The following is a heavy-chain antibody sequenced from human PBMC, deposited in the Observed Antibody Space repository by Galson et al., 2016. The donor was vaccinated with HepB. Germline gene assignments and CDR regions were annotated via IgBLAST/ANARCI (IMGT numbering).Heavy chain of an antibody. J-gene: IGHJ4*02. CDR3: ARGTGVTVLDY. CDR2: IKEDGGEK. D-gene: IGHD3-10*01. CDR1: GFTFSGHW. Sequence: SLRLSCAASGFTFSGHWMSWVRQAPGKGLEWVAHIKEDGGEKWYVDSVKGRFTIARDNADNSLYLQMNSLRPEDTAVYYCARGTGVTVLDYWGQGTLVAVSS. V-gene: IGHV3-7*03.